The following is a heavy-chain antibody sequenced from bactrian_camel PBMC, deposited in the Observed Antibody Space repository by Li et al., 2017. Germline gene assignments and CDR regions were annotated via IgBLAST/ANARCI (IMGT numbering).Heavy chain of an antibody. CDR2: IARDLTT. V-gene: IGHV3S53*01. CDR3: RHATNLAWARAVGSADLVS. D-gene: IGHD1*01. Sequence: VQLVESGGGSVQAGGSLKLSCAAAGIVFSACAMSWYRQAPGLEREFVSTIARDLTTKYVDSVKDRFTISRDNAKKTMYLQMNSLTPGTLPCTIVRHATNLAWARAVGSADLVSGARGPRSPSP. CDR1: GIVFSACA. J-gene: IGHJ6*01.